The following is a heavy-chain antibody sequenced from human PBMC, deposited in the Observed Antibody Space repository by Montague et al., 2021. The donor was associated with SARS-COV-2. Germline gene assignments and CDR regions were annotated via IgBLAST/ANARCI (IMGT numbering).Heavy chain of an antibody. Sequence: SETLSLTCTVSGGSISSYYWSWIRQPAGKGLEWIGRIHSSGSTNYNPSLKSRVTMSVDTSKNQFSLKLSSVTAADTALYYCARDRPRSYYYGSGTYTWGGGGGGGGGGGGGGGGGGGGGGGGGGGGGGGGGGGGGGWGVDVWGQGTTVTVSS. CDR1: GGSISSYY. CDR2: IHSSGST. D-gene: IGHD3-10*01. CDR3: ARDRPRSYYYGSGTYTWGGGGGGGGGGGGGGGGGGGGGGGGGGGGGGGGGGGGGGWGVDV. V-gene: IGHV4-4*07. J-gene: IGHJ6*02.